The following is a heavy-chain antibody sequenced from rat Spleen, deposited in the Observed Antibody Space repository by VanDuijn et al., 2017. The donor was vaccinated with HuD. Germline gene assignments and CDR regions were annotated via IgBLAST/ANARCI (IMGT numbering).Heavy chain of an antibody. V-gene: IGHV5-19*01. CDR1: GFTFSNHC. J-gene: IGHJ3*01. D-gene: IGHD1-4*01. CDR3: ATDGTRVSRFAY. Sequence: EVQLVESGGGLVQPGRSLKLSCAASGFTFSNHCTHWIRQAPTKGLEWVASISPSGGSPYYRDSVKGRFTISRDNAKSTLYLQMDSLRSEDTATYYCATDGTRVSRFAYWGQGTLVTVSS. CDR2: ISPSGGSP.